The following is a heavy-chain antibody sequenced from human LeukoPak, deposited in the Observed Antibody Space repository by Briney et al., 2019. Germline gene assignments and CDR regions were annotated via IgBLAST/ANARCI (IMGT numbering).Heavy chain of an antibody. Sequence: PGGSLRLSCAASGFTFSNYWMTWVRQAPGKGLEWVANIKEDGSEKYYVDSVKGRFTISKDNAQNSLFLRMNGLRAEDTAVYYCARDATRRFDYWGRGTLVTVSS. CDR3: ARDATRRFDY. CDR1: GFTFSNYW. CDR2: IKEDGSEK. J-gene: IGHJ4*02. V-gene: IGHV3-7*01.